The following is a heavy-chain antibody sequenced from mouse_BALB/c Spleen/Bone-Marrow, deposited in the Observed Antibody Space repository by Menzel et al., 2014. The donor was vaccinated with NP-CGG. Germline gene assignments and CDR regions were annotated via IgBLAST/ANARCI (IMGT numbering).Heavy chain of an antibody. J-gene: IGHJ4*01. CDR1: GFSLTNYG. CDR3: ARNPYGNYAMDY. Sequence: VQLVESGPGLVAPSQSLSITCTASGFSLTNYGVHWVRQPPGKGLEWLVVIWSDGNTTYNSALKSRLSISKDNSKSQVFLKMNSLQTDDTAMYYCARNPYGNYAMDYWGQGTSVTVSS. D-gene: IGHD2-10*02. CDR2: IWSDGNT. V-gene: IGHV2-6*02.